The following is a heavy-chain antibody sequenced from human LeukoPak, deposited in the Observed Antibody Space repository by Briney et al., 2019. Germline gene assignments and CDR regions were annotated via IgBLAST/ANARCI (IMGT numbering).Heavy chain of an antibody. D-gene: IGHD2/OR15-2a*01. CDR1: GDSISSYY. Sequence: PSETLSLTCTVSGDSISSYYWHWFRQPPGKELEWIACIYYSGITHYNPSLKSRVTISLDTSKNQFSLRLSSVTAADTAVYYCAREGIVRTYDQWGQGTLVTVSS. J-gene: IGHJ4*02. CDR2: IYYSGIT. CDR3: AREGIVRTYDQ. V-gene: IGHV4-59*12.